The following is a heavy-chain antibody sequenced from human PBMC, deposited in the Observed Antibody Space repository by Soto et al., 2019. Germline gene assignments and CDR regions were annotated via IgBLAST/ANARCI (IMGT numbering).Heavy chain of an antibody. CDR1: GFTFSSYG. D-gene: IGHD2-15*01. V-gene: IGHV3-33*01. Sequence: QVQLVESGGGVVQPGRSLRLSCAASGFTFSSYGMHWVRQAPGKGLEWVAVIWYDGSNKYYADSVKGRFTISRDNSKNTLYLQMNSLRAEDTAVYYCARVDCSGGSCYSDYWGQGTLVTVSS. CDR3: ARVDCSGGSCYSDY. J-gene: IGHJ4*02. CDR2: IWYDGSNK.